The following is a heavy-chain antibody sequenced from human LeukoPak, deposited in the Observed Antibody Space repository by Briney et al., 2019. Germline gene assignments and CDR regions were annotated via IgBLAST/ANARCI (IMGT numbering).Heavy chain of an antibody. J-gene: IGHJ6*02. D-gene: IGHD6-6*01. CDR2: INPNRVGT. CDR1: GNTFTGSY. V-gene: IGHV1-2*02. Sequence: GSVKDSRKASGNTFTGSYMHWGPPDLGQGLEWMGWINPNRVGTNYAQKFQGRVTMTRDKSISTAYMELSRLRSDDTAVYYCARDAGAIAARPTKIGPYYYCGMDVWGQGTTVTVSS. CDR3: ARDAGAIAARPTKIGPYYYCGMDV.